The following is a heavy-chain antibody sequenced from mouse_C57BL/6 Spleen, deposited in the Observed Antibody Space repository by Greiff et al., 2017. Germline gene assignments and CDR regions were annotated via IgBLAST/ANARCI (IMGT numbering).Heavy chain of an antibody. D-gene: IGHD1-1*02. CDR1: GFSLPSYG. CDR3: SGQGGCYMYFDV. CDR2: IRSDGST. J-gene: IGHJ1*03. V-gene: IGHV2-6-1*01. Sequence: QVQLKQSGPGLVAPSPCLSITCTVSGFSLPSYGVHLVRQPPGKGLEWLVVIRSDGSTAATSALKSRMSISKGNAKSQVLLKRNSRQTDYAAVYYCSGQGGCYMYFDVWGTGTTVTVSS.